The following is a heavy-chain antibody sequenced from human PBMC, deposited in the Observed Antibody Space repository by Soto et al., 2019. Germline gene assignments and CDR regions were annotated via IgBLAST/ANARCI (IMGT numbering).Heavy chain of an antibody. J-gene: IGHJ6*02. CDR2: IIPIFGTA. Sequence: ASVKVSCKASGGTFSSYAISWVRQAPGQGLEWMGGIIPIFGTANYAQKFQGRVTITADESTSTAYMELSSLRSEDTAVYYCARHYVLLWFGESPDNYGMDVWGQGTTVTVSS. CDR3: ARHYVLLWFGESPDNYGMDV. V-gene: IGHV1-69*13. D-gene: IGHD3-10*01. CDR1: GGTFSSYA.